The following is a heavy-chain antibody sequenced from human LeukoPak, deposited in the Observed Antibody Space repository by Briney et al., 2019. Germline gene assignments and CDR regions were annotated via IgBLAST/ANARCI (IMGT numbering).Heavy chain of an antibody. CDR3: ATTSERFGEAYYYYGMDV. CDR1: GFSFSSYS. Sequence: PGGSLRLSCAASGFSFSSYSMNWVRQAPGKGLEWGSSISSSSSYIYYADSVKGRFTTSRDNAKNSLYLQMNSLRAEDTAVYYCATTSERFGEAYYYYGMDVWGQGTTVTVS. V-gene: IGHV3-21*01. CDR2: ISSSSSYI. D-gene: IGHD3-10*01. J-gene: IGHJ6*02.